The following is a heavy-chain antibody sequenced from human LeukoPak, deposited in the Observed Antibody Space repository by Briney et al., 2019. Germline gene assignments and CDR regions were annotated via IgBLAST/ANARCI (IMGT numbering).Heavy chain of an antibody. V-gene: IGHV3-21*06. Sequence: GGSLRLSCVASGVTFTSDAMNWVRQAPGKGLEWVSSISSTSSYIYYADSAKGRFTISRDNAKNSLYLQMHSLGAEDTAVYYCARDRSSDWHFDYWGQGTLVTVSS. J-gene: IGHJ4*02. CDR1: GVTFTSDA. CDR3: ARDRSSDWHFDY. CDR2: ISSTSSYI. D-gene: IGHD6-19*01.